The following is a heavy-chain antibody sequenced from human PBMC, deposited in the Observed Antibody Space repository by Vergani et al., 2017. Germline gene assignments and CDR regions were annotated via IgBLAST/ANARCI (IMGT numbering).Heavy chain of an antibody. Sequence: QVQLVQSGAEVKTPGASVKVSCEASGYSFTSHDIHWVRQAPGQGLEWMGWMSPDSGNRGFAQNFQGRISMTRNTSINTAYMELSSLTSEDTAIYYCARDYSNNNYFDPWGQGTLVTVSS. CDR3: ARDYSNNNYFDP. J-gene: IGHJ5*02. D-gene: IGHD4-11*01. V-gene: IGHV1-8*01. CDR2: MSPDSGNR. CDR1: GYSFTSHD.